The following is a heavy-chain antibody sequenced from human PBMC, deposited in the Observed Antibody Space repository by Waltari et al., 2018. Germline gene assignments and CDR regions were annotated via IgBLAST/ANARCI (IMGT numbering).Heavy chain of an antibody. V-gene: IGHV7-4-1*02. D-gene: IGHD3-10*01. Sequence: QVQLVQSGSELKKPGASVKISCKASVYTFNGHPMNWVRQAPGRGLEWMGWINTNSGKPTHAQGFTGRFDFSLDTSGSTAYLQISSLKAEDSAVYFCARDWVRGLDYWGQGTLVTVSS. J-gene: IGHJ4*02. CDR1: VYTFNGHP. CDR3: ARDWVRGLDY. CDR2: INTNSGKP.